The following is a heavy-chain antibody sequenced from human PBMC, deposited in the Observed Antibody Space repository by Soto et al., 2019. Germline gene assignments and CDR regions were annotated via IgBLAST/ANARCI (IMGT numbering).Heavy chain of an antibody. J-gene: IGHJ4*02. CDR2: ISAYNGNT. CDR3: ARGSSYYDFWSGYLAY. V-gene: IGHV1-18*04. CDR1: GYTFTSYG. Sequence: AASVKVSCKASGYTFTSYGISWVRQAPGQGLEWMGWISAYNGNTNYAQKLQGRVTMTTDTPTSTAYMELRSLRSDDTAVYYCARGSSYYDFWSGYLAYWGQGTLVTVSS. D-gene: IGHD3-3*01.